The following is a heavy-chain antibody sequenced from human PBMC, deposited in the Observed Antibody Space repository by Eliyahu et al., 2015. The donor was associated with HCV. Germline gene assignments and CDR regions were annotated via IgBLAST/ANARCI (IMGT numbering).Heavy chain of an antibody. V-gene: IGHV4-4*07. CDR2: IYTSGST. CDR1: GGSLSNYY. CDR3: AKGSIAPDV. Sequence: QVQLQESGPGLVKPSETLSLTCTVSGGSLSNYYWRWIRQPAGKGLEWTGRIYTSGSTNYNPSLKSRVTMSVDTSKNQFSLTLTSVTAADTAVYYCAKGSIAPDVWGQGTTVIVSS. J-gene: IGHJ6*02. D-gene: IGHD6-6*01.